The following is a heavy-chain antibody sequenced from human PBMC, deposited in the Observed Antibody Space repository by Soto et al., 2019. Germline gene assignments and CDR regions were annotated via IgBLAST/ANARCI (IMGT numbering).Heavy chain of an antibody. Sequence: QVQLVQSGAEVKKPGSSVKVSCKASGGTFSSYAISWVRQAPGQGLEWMGGIIPIFGTANYAQKFQGRVTITADESTSTAYMELSSLRSEDTAVYYCGRGGELPPYYYYYGMDVWGQGTTVTVSS. V-gene: IGHV1-69*01. CDR2: IIPIFGTA. J-gene: IGHJ6*02. CDR1: GGTFSSYA. CDR3: GRGGELPPYYYYYGMDV. D-gene: IGHD3-10*01.